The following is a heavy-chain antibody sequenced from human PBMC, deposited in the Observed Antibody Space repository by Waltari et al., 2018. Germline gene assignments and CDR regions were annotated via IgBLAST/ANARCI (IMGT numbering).Heavy chain of an antibody. CDR1: GGSITGYY. D-gene: IGHD6-13*01. CDR3: ARAGGQQLAPDGFVI. Sequence: QVQLQESGPGLMKPSETLSLTCTISGGSITGYYWSWIRQPPGKGLEWVGYIYYRGSTNRNPSLKSRVTMSVDTSKNQFSLKVTSVTAADTAVYYCARAGGQQLAPDGFVIWGQGTMVTVSP. V-gene: IGHV4-59*01. CDR2: IYYRGST. J-gene: IGHJ3*02.